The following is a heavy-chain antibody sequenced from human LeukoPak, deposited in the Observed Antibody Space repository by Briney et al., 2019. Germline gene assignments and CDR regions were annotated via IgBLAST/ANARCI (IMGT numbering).Heavy chain of an antibody. Sequence: GGSLRLSCAASGFTSSSYGMHWVRQAPGKGLEWVAVIWYDGSNKYYADSVKGRFTISRDNSKNTLYLQMNSLRAEDTAVYYCAKLEMDTAMVDYWGQGTLVAVSS. CDR1: GFTSSSYG. J-gene: IGHJ4*02. CDR3: AKLEMDTAMVDY. V-gene: IGHV3-33*06. D-gene: IGHD5-18*01. CDR2: IWYDGSNK.